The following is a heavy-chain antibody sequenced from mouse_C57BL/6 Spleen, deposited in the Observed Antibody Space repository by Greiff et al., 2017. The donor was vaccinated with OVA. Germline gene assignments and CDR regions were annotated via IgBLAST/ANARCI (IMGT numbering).Heavy chain of an antibody. CDR2: INPSNGGT. D-gene: IGHD1-1*01. J-gene: IGHJ1*03. Sequence: QVQLQQPGTELVKPGASVKLSCKASGYTFTSYWMHWVKQRPGLGLEWIGNINPSNGGTNYNEKFKSKATLTVDKSSSTAYMQLSSLTSEDSAVYYGARGRYYGSSSYWYFDVWGTGTTVTVSS. V-gene: IGHV1-53*01. CDR1: GYTFTSYW. CDR3: ARGRYYGSSSYWYFDV.